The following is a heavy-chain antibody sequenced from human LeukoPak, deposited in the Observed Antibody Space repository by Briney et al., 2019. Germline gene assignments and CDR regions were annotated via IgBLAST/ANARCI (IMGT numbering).Heavy chain of an antibody. V-gene: IGHV1-18*01. CDR3: ARGNLYYDFWSGLYYFDY. CDR2: ISAYNGIT. CDR1: GYTFTSYG. J-gene: IGHJ4*02. D-gene: IGHD3-3*01. Sequence: ASVKVSCKASGYTFTSYGISWVRQAPGQGLEWMGWISAYNGITNYAQKLQGRVTMTTDTSTSTAYMELRSLRSDDTAVYYCARGNLYYDFWSGLYYFDYWGQGTLVTVSS.